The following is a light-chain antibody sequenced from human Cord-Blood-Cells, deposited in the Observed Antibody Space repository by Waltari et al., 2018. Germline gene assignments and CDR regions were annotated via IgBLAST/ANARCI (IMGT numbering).Light chain of an antibody. CDR1: SSDVGGHNY. V-gene: IGLV2-14*01. Sequence: QSALTQPASVSGSPGQSITISCTGTSSDVGGHNYVSWYQQHPGKAPKLMIYDVSNRPSGVSNRCSGSKSGNTASLTISGLQAEDEADYYCSSYTSSSTVVFGGGTKLTVL. J-gene: IGLJ2*01. CDR2: DVS. CDR3: SSYTSSSTVV.